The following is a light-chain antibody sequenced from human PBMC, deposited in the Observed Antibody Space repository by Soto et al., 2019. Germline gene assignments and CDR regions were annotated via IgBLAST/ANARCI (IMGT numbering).Light chain of an antibody. V-gene: IGKV3-20*01. J-gene: IGKJ1*01. Sequence: EIVLTQSPGTLSLSPGERATLSCRASQSVGSRSLAWYQQKPGQAPRVLLYGTSERATGIPDRLSGSGSGTEFTLTISRLEPEDFAVYFCQQYGRSPTFGQGTKV. CDR1: QSVGSRS. CDR3: QQYGRSPT. CDR2: GTS.